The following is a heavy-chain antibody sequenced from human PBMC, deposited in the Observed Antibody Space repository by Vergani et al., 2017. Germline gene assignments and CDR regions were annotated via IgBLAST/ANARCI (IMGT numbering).Heavy chain of an antibody. CDR2: IGNDGINT. D-gene: IGHD2-21*02. CDR3: AKYLRDSTDGLPDS. CDR1: GFTFSNFG. Sequence: QVQLVESAGGVVQPGGSLRLSCAASGFTFSNFGMHWIRQAPGKGLEWLAYIGNDGINTRYRDAVKGRFTVSRDKSKDILYLQMDSLRSEDTALYYCAKYLRDSTDGLPDSWGPGTLVIVSS. V-gene: IGHV3-30*02. J-gene: IGHJ4*02.